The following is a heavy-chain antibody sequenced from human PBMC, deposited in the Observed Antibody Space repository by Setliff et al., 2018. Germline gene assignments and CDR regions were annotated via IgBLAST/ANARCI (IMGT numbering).Heavy chain of an antibody. V-gene: IGHV4-39*01. D-gene: IGHD2-2*01. CDR1: GDSIGNSNYY. Sequence: PSETLSLTCTVSGDSIGNSNYYWGWIRQPPRKGLEWIGSIFYTGTAYYNPSLKSRVTISEGMSENQISLELNPVTAADTAVYYRVRTFNGSPADRWGQGTLVTVSS. J-gene: IGHJ5*02. CDR3: VRTFNGSPADR. CDR2: IFYTGTA.